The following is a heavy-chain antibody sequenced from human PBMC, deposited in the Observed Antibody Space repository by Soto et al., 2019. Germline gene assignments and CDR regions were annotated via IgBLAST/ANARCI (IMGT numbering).Heavy chain of an antibody. CDR2: IDPSDSYT. Sequence: GESLKISCKGSGYSVTSYWISWVRQMPGKGLEWMGRIDPSDSYTNYSPSFQGHVTISADKSISTAYLQWSSLKASDTAMYYCAITYYYDSSGYYRNYFDYWGQGTLVTVSS. CDR3: AITYYYDSSGYYRNYFDY. J-gene: IGHJ4*02. CDR1: GYSVTSYW. D-gene: IGHD3-22*01. V-gene: IGHV5-10-1*01.